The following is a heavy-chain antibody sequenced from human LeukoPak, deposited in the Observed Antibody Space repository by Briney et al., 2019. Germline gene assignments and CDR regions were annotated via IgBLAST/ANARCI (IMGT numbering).Heavy chain of an antibody. CDR2: ISYDGSNK. D-gene: IGHD2-15*01. CDR3: ARDSNEVVVVAATTYYHYGMDV. J-gene: IGHJ6*02. Sequence: GGSLRLSCAASGFTFSSYAMHWVRQAPGKGLEWVAVISYDGSNKYYADSVKGRLTISRDNSKNTLYLQMNSLRAEDTAVYYCARDSNEVVVVAATTYYHYGMDVWGQGTTVTVSS. V-gene: IGHV3-30-3*01. CDR1: GFTFSSYA.